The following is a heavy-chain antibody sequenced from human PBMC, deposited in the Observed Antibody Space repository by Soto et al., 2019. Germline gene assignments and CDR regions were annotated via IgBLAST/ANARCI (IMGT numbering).Heavy chain of an antibody. CDR3: TTAPSSGWYYFDY. J-gene: IGHJ4*02. V-gene: IGHV3-15*01. CDR2: IKSKTDGGTT. D-gene: IGHD6-19*01. CDR1: GFTFSNAW. Sequence: GGSLILSCAASGFTFSNAWMSWVRQAPGKGLEWVGRIKSKTDGGTTDYAAPVKGRFTISRDDSKNTLYLQMNSLKTEDTAVYYCTTAPSSGWYYFDYWGQGTLVTVSS.